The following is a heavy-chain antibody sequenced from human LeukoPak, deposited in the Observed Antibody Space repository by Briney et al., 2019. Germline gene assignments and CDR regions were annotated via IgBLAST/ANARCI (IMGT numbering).Heavy chain of an antibody. V-gene: IGHV3-23*01. J-gene: IGHJ4*02. CDR1: GFTFNNYA. CDR2: ISGSVDTT. Sequence: GGSLRLSCAASGFTFNNYAMNWVRQVPGKGLEWVSVISGSVDTTYYADSVKGRFTTSRDNSKNTLYLQMNNLRADDTAVYYCAKRANYGDFDYWGQGTLVTVSS. D-gene: IGHD4-17*01. CDR3: AKRANYGDFDY.